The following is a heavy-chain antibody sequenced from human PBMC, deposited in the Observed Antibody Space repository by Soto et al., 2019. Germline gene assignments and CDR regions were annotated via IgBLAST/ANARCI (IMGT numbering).Heavy chain of an antibody. J-gene: IGHJ4*01. CDR3: AKARCSGNSCYVPDY. CDR2: ISGSGGSP. CDR1: GFTFNSYT. V-gene: IGHV3-23*01. D-gene: IGHD2-15*01. Sequence: EVQLLESGGGLVQPGGSLRLSCAASGFTFNSYTTAWVRQAPGKGLEWVSSISGSGGSPSYADSVQGRFTISRDNSRNTLSLQMNSLRAEDTATYYCAKARCSGNSCYVPDYWGHGSLVTVSS.